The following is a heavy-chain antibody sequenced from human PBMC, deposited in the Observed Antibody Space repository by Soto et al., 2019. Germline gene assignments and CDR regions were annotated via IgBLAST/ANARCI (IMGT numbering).Heavy chain of an antibody. CDR3: ARVWRRITIFGVVIYFDY. CDR1: GGSFSGYY. J-gene: IGHJ4*02. CDR2: INHSGST. D-gene: IGHD3-3*01. Sequence: NPSETLSLTCAVYGGSFSGYYWSWIRQPPGKGLEWIGEINHSGSTNYNPSLKSRVTISVDTSKNQFSLKLSSVTAADTAVYYCARVWRRITIFGVVIYFDYWGQGTLVTVSS. V-gene: IGHV4-34*01.